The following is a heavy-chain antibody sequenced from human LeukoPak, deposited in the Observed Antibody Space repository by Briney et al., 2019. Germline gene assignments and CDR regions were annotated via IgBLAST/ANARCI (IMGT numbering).Heavy chain of an antibody. Sequence: GGSLILSCEASGFTFNTCAMRWVRQAPGKGLEWVSAIGESGSDTDYADSVRGRFTISRDISKNTLYLQMNSQRVDDTAIYYCAKGVFGVNRAFDYWGQGTLVTVSS. CDR1: GFTFNTCA. J-gene: IGHJ4*02. D-gene: IGHD3-3*01. CDR2: IGESGSDT. CDR3: AKGVFGVNRAFDY. V-gene: IGHV3-23*01.